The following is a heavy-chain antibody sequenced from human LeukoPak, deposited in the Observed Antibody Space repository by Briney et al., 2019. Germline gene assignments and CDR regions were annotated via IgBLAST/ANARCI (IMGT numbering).Heavy chain of an antibody. D-gene: IGHD1-20*01. CDR3: ARRRYNWNAIDY. J-gene: IGHJ4*02. CDR2: ISSSGSTL. CDR1: GFTFSDYY. V-gene: IGHV3-11*01. Sequence: GGSLRLSCAASGFTFSDYYMSWIRQAPGKGLEWVSYISSSGSTLYYADSVKGRITISRDNAKNSLYLQMNSLRAEDTAVYYCARRRYNWNAIDYWGQGTLVTVSS.